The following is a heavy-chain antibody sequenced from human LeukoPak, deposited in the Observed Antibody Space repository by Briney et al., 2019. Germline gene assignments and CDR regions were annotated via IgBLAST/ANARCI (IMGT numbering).Heavy chain of an antibody. CDR3: ARGAVGIAARLGWFDP. CDR1: GGSFSGYY. J-gene: IGHJ5*02. CDR2: INHSGST. D-gene: IGHD6-6*01. Sequence: PSETLSLTCAVYGGSFSGYYWSWIRQPPGKGLEWIGEINHSGSTNYNPSLKSRVTISVDTSKNQFSLKLSSVTAADTAVYYCARGAVGIAARLGWFDPWGQGTLVTVSS. V-gene: IGHV4-34*01.